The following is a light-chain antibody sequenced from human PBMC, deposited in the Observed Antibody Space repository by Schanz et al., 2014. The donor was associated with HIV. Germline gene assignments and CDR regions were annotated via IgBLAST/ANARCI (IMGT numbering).Light chain of an antibody. Sequence: DIQLTQSPSFLSASVGDRITITCRASQSISSWLAWYQQKPGKAPNLLIYKASSLESGVPSRFSGSGSGTEFTLTISSLQPDDFATYYCQQYNSYSLTFGPGTKVDIK. CDR1: QSISSW. J-gene: IGKJ3*01. CDR3: QQYNSYSLT. CDR2: KAS. V-gene: IGKV1-5*03.